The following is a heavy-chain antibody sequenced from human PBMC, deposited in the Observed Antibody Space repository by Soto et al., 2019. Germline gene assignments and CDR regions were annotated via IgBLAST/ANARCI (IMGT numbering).Heavy chain of an antibody. D-gene: IGHD2-8*01. CDR2: IWYDGSNK. Sequence: GGSLRLSCAASGFTFSSYGMHWVRQAPGKGLEWVAVIWYDGSNKYYADSVKGRFTISRDNSKNTLYLQMNSLRAEDTAVYYCARDLMAKPDIVLMVYAIGAFDIWGQGTMVTVSS. V-gene: IGHV3-33*01. CDR1: GFTFSSYG. CDR3: ARDLMAKPDIVLMVYAIGAFDI. J-gene: IGHJ3*02.